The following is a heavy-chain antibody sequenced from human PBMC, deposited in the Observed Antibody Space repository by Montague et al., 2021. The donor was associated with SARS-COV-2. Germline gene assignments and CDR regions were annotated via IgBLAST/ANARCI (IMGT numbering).Heavy chain of an antibody. V-gene: IGHV3-48*04. J-gene: IGHJ4*02. D-gene: IGHD3-9*01. CDR1: GFTFSSYS. Sequence: RLSWSASGFTFSSYSMNWVRQAPGKGLEWVSYISSSSTIYYADSVKGRFTISRDNAKNSLYLQMNSLRAEDTAVYYCARDLRWGYYDILTGYYRPLDYWGQGTLVTVSS. CDR3: ARDLRWGYYDILTGYYRPLDY. CDR2: ISSSSTI.